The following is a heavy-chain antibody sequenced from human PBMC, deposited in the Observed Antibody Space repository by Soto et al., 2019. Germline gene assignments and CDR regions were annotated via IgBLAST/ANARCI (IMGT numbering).Heavy chain of an antibody. V-gene: IGHV4-4*02. CDR1: GDSISSDKW. Sequence: PSETLSLTCAVSGDSISSDKWWSWVRQPPGKGLEWIGEIHHSGNSNYNPSLKSRVIISVDTSNQQLSLRLRSVTAADTAVYYFASAREYSYGTYYYYYGLDVWGQGTTVT. CDR2: IHHSGNS. D-gene: IGHD5-18*01. CDR3: ASAREYSYGTYYYYYGLDV. J-gene: IGHJ6*02.